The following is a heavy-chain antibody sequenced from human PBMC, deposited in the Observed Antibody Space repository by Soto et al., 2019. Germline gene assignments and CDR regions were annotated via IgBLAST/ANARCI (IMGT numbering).Heavy chain of an antibody. D-gene: IGHD6-19*01. Sequence: GSLRLSCAASGFTFSSYSMNWVRQAPGKGLEWVSSISSSSGYIYYADSVKGRFTISRDNAKNSLYLQMNSLRAEDTAVYYCATHLVAGQDYWGQGTLVTVSS. CDR3: ATHLVAGQDY. V-gene: IGHV3-21*01. CDR1: GFTFSSYS. J-gene: IGHJ4*02. CDR2: ISSSSGYI.